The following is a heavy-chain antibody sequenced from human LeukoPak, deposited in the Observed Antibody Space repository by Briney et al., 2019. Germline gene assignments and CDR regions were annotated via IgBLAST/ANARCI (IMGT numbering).Heavy chain of an antibody. CDR1: GYSFTSYW. CDR2: IYPGDSDT. D-gene: IGHD4-17*01. Sequence: GESLKISCQGSGYSFTSYWIGWVRQMPGKGLEWMGIIYPGDSDTRYSPSFQGQVTISADKSISTAYLQWSSLKASDTAMYYCAQLGRTVTTGAWFDPWGQGTLVTVSS. V-gene: IGHV5-51*01. J-gene: IGHJ5*02. CDR3: AQLGRTVTTGAWFDP.